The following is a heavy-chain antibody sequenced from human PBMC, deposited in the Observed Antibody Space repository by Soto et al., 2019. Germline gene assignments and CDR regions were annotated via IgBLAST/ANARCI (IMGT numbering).Heavy chain of an antibody. CDR2: INQNEGEK. D-gene: IGHD3-10*01. Sequence: EVHLAESGGGLVQPGGSLRVSCTASGFTFRNYGMTWVRQAPGKGLEWVANINQNEGEKYYVDSVKGRFTISRDNAYNSLYLEMDNLRVDDSAVYFCARGRPPSSGGNFDSWGQGTLVSVSS. J-gene: IGHJ4*02. V-gene: IGHV3-7*01. CDR1: GFTFRNYG. CDR3: ARGRPPSSGGNFDS.